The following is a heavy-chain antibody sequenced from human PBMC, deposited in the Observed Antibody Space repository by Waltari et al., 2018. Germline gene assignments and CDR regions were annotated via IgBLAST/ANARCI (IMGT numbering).Heavy chain of an antibody. J-gene: IGHJ6*03. V-gene: IGHV3-21*01. CDR1: GFTFSSYS. CDR2: ISSSSSYI. CDR3: ARRVVPAAMVSGYMDV. Sequence: EVQLVESGGGLVKPGGSLRLSCAASGFTFSSYSMHWVRQAPGKGLEWVSSISSSSSYIYYADSVKGRFTISRDNAKNSLYLQMNSLRAEDTAVYYCARRVVPAAMVSGYMDVWGKGTTVTVSS. D-gene: IGHD2-2*01.